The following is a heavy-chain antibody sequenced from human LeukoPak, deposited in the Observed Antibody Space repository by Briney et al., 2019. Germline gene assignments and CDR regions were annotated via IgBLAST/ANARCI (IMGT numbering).Heavy chain of an antibody. V-gene: IGHV3-23*01. Sequence: GGSLRLSCAASGFTFSSYAMSWVRQAPGKGLEWVSAISGSGGSTYYADSVKGRFTISRDNSKNTLYLQMNSLRAEDMAVYYCAKEYYGDYDPSLFDYWGQGTLVTVSS. CDR3: AKEYYGDYDPSLFDY. D-gene: IGHD4-17*01. J-gene: IGHJ4*02. CDR2: ISGSGGST. CDR1: GFTFSSYA.